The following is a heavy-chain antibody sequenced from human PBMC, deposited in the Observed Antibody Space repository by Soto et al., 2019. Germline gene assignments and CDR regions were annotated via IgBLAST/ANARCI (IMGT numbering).Heavy chain of an antibody. V-gene: IGHV3-30*04. D-gene: IGHD6-6*01. CDR1: GFTFSDYA. J-gene: IGHJ3*02. CDR3: AKDSIRRSFSRSSTRARDPFDI. CDR2: TSYDGRNE. Sequence: GGSLRLSFLASGFTFSDYAMTWLRHAPGRGLEWVAVTSYDGRNEFYADSVKGRFTISRDNPKNTLYMQMNSLRPEDTAVYYCAKDSIRRSFSRSSTRARDPFDIGGQGTMVTVSS.